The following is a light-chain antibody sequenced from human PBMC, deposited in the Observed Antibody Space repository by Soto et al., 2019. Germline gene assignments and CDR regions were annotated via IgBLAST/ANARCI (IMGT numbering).Light chain of an antibody. CDR2: KAS. CDR1: QNINTW. Sequence: DIQMTQSPSTVSASVGDRVTITCRASQNINTWLAWYQQKPGKAPKLLILKASSLESGVPSRFSGSGSGTEFTLTISSLQPDDLATYYCQQYNNYFWAFGQGTKVDSK. J-gene: IGKJ1*01. CDR3: QQYNNYFWA. V-gene: IGKV1-5*03.